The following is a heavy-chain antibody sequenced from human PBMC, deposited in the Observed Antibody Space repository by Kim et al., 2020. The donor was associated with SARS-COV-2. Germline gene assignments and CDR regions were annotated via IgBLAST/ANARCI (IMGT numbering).Heavy chain of an antibody. CDR1: GRSISGYY. D-gene: IGHD3-22*01. V-gene: IGHV4-59*01. CDR3: ARLYFYDSSSNVFDL. Sequence: SETLSLTCTVSGRSISGYYWSWIRQPPGKGLEWIGYIYYTGSTKYNPSLKSRVTISVETSKNQFSLNLSSVTAADTAVYYCARLYFYDSSSNVFDLWGQGTLVTVSS. J-gene: IGHJ3*01. CDR2: IYYTGST.